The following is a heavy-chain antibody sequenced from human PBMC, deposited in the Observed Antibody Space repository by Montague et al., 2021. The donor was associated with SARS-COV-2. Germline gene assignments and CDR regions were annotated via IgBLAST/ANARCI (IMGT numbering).Heavy chain of an antibody. D-gene: IGHD4-17*01. CDR1: GDSVWSNTAA. CDR3: VRDTGSAQAGFDA. J-gene: IGHJ4*02. Sequence: GAISGDSVWSNTAAWNWIRQSPSGGLEWLGRTNYRSKWTSGYATSVEGRISIDPDTSKNQFFLHLRSVTPEDTGVYYCVRDTGSAQAGFDAWGQGTLVTVSS. CDR2: TNYRSKWTS. V-gene: IGHV6-1*01.